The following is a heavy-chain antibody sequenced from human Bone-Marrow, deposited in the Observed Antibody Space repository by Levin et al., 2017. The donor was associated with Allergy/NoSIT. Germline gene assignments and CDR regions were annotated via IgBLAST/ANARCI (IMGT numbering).Heavy chain of an antibody. J-gene: IGHJ2*01. CDR2: ISGSGGST. Sequence: PGGSLRLSCAASGFTFSSYAMSWVRQAPGKGLEWVSAISGSGGSTYYADSVQGRFTISRDHSKNTLYLQMKSLRAEDTAVYYCAKGGGLIAVAGRCRYFDLWGRGTLVTVSS. CDR3: AKGGGLIAVAGRCRYFDL. V-gene: IGHV3-23*01. CDR1: GFTFSSYA. D-gene: IGHD6-19*01.